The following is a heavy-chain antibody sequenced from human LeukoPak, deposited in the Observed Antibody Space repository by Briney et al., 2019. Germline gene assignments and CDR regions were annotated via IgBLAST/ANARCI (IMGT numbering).Heavy chain of an antibody. CDR1: GFTFSSYA. CDR3: AASPYYYDSSGYSHDAFDI. J-gene: IGHJ3*02. D-gene: IGHD3-22*01. Sequence: GGSLRLSCAASGFTFSSYAMGWVRQAPGKGLEWVSSISGSGGSTYYADSVKGRFTISRDNSKNTLYLQMNSLRAEDTAVYYCAASPYYYDSSGYSHDAFDIWGQGTMVTVSS. CDR2: ISGSGGST. V-gene: IGHV3-23*01.